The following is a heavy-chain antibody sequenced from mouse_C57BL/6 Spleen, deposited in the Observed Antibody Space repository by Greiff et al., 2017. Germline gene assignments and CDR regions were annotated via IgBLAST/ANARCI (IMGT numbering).Heavy chain of an antibody. CDR3: ARLTRGNAMDY. D-gene: IGHD1-3*01. J-gene: IGHJ4*01. V-gene: IGHV1-52*01. CDR1: GYTFTSYW. Sequence: VQLKEPGAELVRPGSSVKLSCKASGYTFTSYWMHWVKQRPIQGLEWIGNIDPSDSETHYNQKFKDKATLTVDKSSSTAYMQLSSLTSEDSAVYYCARLTRGNAMDYWGQGTSVTVSS. CDR2: IDPSDSET.